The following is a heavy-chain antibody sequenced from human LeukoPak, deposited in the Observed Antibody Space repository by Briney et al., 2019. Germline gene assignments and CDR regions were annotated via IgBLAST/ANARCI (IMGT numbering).Heavy chain of an antibody. V-gene: IGHV3-21*01. Sequence: PGGSLRLSCAASGFTFSHYSMNWVRQAPGKGLEWVSSICSDSRYIYYADSLKGRFTISRDNAKNSLYLQMNSLRAEDTAVYYCATDYAGNSLWYYYGLGVWGQGTTVTVSS. CDR2: ICSDSRYI. D-gene: IGHD4-23*01. CDR3: ATDYAGNSLWYYYGLGV. CDR1: GFTFSHYS. J-gene: IGHJ6*02.